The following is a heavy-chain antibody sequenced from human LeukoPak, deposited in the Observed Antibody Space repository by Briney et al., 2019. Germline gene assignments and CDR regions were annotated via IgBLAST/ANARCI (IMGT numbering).Heavy chain of an antibody. D-gene: IGHD6-19*01. CDR1: GFTFSSYA. CDR2: ISYDGSNK. V-gene: IGHV3-30-3*01. J-gene: IGHJ4*02. CDR3: AREGIAVAGFADFDY. Sequence: PGGSLRLSCAASGFTFSSYAMHWVRQAPGKGLEWVAVISYDGSNKYYADSVKGRFTISRDNSKNTLYLQMNSLRAEDTAVYYCAREGIAVAGFADFDYWGQGTLVTVSS.